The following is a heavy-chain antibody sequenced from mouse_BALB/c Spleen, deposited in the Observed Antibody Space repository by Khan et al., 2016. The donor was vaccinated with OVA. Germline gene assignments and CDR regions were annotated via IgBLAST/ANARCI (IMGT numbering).Heavy chain of an antibody. Sequence: QIQLVQSGPELKKPGETVKISCKASGYTFPNDGMNWVKQAPGKGLKWMGWINTYTGEPTYADDFKGRFVFSLENSASTSYLKISILKKEDMTTSCCERVSSDWYTDFWGSGSTVTFSS. CDR3: ERVSSDWYTDF. D-gene: IGHD6-2*01. CDR2: INTYTGEP. V-gene: IGHV9-1*02. J-gene: IGHJ1*01. CDR1: GYTFPNDG.